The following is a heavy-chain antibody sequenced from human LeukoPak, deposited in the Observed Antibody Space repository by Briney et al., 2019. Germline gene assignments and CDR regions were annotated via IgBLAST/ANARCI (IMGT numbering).Heavy chain of an antibody. CDR3: ARGPQFLASTVPDY. CDR2: INHSGGT. J-gene: IGHJ4*02. Sequence: SETLSLTCAVYGGSFSGYYWSWIRQPPGKGLEWIGEINHSGGTNYNPSLKSRVTISVDTSKNQFSLKLSSVTAADTAVYYCARGPQFLASTVPDYWGQGTLVTVSS. CDR1: GGSFSGYY. D-gene: IGHD4-17*01. V-gene: IGHV4-34*01.